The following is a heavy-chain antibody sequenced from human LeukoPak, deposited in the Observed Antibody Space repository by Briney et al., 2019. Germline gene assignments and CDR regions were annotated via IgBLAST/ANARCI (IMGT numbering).Heavy chain of an antibody. Sequence: SETLSLTCTVSGDSISTYYWSWIRQPPGKGLVWIGYIRYSGSVNYNPSLRSRVTISIDTSKNQFSLKLSSVTAADTAVYHCARLVYDSRGYYFDYWGQGTLVTVSS. V-gene: IGHV4-59*08. D-gene: IGHD3-22*01. CDR3: ARLVYDSRGYYFDY. CDR1: GDSISTYY. J-gene: IGHJ4*02. CDR2: IRYSGSV.